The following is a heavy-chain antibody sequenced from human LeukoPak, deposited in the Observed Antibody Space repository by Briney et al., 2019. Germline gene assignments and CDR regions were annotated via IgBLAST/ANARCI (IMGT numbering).Heavy chain of an antibody. CDR1: GGSIGSNNW. V-gene: IGHV4-4*02. CDR3: ARVNINNWHSCDY. D-gene: IGHD1-1*01. J-gene: IGHJ4*02. Sequence: KASGTLSLTCAVSGGSIGSNNWWGWVRQPPGKGLEWIGEIYHSGSPNYNPSLKSRVTISVDKSRNHFSLNLSSVTAADTAVYYCARVNINNWHSCDYWGQGTLVTVSS. CDR2: IYHSGSP.